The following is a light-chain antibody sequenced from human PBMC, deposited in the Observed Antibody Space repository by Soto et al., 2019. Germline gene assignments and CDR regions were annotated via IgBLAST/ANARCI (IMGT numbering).Light chain of an antibody. CDR3: QHYNNWST. CDR2: GAS. CDR1: QSVSSN. Sequence: EIVMTQSPATLSVSPGERANLSCRASQSVSSNLAWYQQKPGQAPRLLIYGASTRATDIPARFSGSGSGTEFTLTISSLQSEDFAVYYCQHYNNWSTFGQGTRLEIK. J-gene: IGKJ5*01. V-gene: IGKV3D-15*01.